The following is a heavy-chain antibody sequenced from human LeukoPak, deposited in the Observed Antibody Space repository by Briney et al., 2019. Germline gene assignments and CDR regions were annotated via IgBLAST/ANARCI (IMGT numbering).Heavy chain of an antibody. V-gene: IGHV1-2*06. CDR2: INPNSGGT. Sequence: ASVKVSCKASVYTFTGYYMHWVRQAPGQGLEWMGRINPNSGGTNYAQKFQGRVTMSRDTSISTAYMELSRLRSDDTAVYYCARERWGSSCYWGQGTLVTVSS. CDR1: VYTFTGYY. D-gene: IGHD7-27*01. J-gene: IGHJ4*02. CDR3: ARERWGSSCY.